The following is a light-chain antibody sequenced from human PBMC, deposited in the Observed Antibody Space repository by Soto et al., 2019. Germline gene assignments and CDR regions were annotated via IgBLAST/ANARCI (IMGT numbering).Light chain of an antibody. Sequence: DIQMTQYPSSLSASVGDRVTITCRASQSISSYINWYQQKPGKATNLLIYTASSLESGVPSRFSGSGSGTDVTLTITSLQPEDCATYVCQQRYSRPRTFGQGTKVDIK. CDR2: TAS. CDR1: QSISSY. CDR3: QQRYSRPRT. V-gene: IGKV1-39*01. J-gene: IGKJ1*01.